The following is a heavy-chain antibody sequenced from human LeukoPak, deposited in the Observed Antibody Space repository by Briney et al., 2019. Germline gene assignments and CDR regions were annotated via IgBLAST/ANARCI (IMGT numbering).Heavy chain of an antibody. CDR3: ARRYSSASPDAFDI. CDR1: GYSFTNYW. V-gene: IGHV5-51*01. J-gene: IGHJ3*02. Sequence: GESLKISCKTSGYSFTNYWIGWVRQMPGKGLEWMGIIYPGDSDTRYTPSFQGQVTISADKSISTAYLQWSSLKASDTAMYYCARRYSSASPDAFDIWGQGTMVTVSS. CDR2: IYPGDSDT. D-gene: IGHD6-19*01.